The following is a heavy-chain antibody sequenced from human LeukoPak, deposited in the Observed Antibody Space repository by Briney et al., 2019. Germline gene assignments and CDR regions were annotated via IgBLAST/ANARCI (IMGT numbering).Heavy chain of an antibody. D-gene: IGHD6-19*01. J-gene: IGHJ4*02. Sequence: SETLSLTCTVSGGYISSNYWSWIRQPPAKGLEWIGYIYNRGSTNYNPSLKSRVTISIDTSKNQFSLKLNSVTAADTGVDYCAAESERWLLRSWGQGTLVTVSS. CDR2: IYNRGST. CDR3: AAESERWLLRS. V-gene: IGHV4-59*01. CDR1: GGYISSNY.